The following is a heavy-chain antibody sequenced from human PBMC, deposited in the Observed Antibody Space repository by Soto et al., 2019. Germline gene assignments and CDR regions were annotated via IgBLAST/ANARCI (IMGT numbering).Heavy chain of an antibody. J-gene: IGHJ3*02. CDR2: IYWEDDR. D-gene: IGHD2-21*02. CDR1: GFSLNSAGVA. CDR3: AHMYVVTAPDCFDI. Sequence: QITLKESGPALVKPTQPLTLTCTFSGFSLNSAGVAVGWVRQPPGKTLEWVALIYWEDDRRYSPSLESRLTISKDTSKNQVVLGMTNVDPVDTATYYCAHMYVVTAPDCFDIWCQGTMVTVSS. V-gene: IGHV2-5*02.